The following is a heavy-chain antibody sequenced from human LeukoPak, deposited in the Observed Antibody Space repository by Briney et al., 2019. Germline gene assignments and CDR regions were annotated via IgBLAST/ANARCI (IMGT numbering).Heavy chain of an antibody. CDR3: ARDRSVEVDYAGIGY. CDR2: ISAYNGNT. V-gene: IGHV1-18*01. D-gene: IGHD4-17*01. Sequence: ASVKVSCKASGYTFTSYGISWVRQAPGQGLEWMGWISAYNGNTNYAQKLQGRVTMTTDTSTSTAYMELRSLRSDDTAVYYCARDRSVEVDYAGIGYWGQGTLVTVSS. CDR1: GYTFTSYG. J-gene: IGHJ4*02.